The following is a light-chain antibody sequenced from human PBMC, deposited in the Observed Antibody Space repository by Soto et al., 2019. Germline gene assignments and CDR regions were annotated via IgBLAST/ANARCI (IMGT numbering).Light chain of an antibody. Sequence: EIVMTQSPATLSVSPGERVTLSCRASQNVGIYVAWYQQKHGQAPRLLIWGASSRATGIPARFSGSGSGTEFSFTISGLQSEDLGVYYCQRYHNLWAFGQGTKVEIK. V-gene: IGKV3-15*01. CDR3: QRYHNLWA. CDR1: QNVGIY. CDR2: GAS. J-gene: IGKJ1*01.